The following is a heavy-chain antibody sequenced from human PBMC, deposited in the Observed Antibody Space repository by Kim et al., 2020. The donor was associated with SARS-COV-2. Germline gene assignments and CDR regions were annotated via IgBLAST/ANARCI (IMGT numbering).Heavy chain of an antibody. CDR3: ARDLSVDFWTGYTSSPTYGMDV. CDR2: ISGYNGHT. Sequence: ASVKVSCKASGYTFTNYGISWVRQAPGQGLEWMGWISGYNGHTNYGQRVQGRVTMTTDTSTSTAYMELRSLKSDDTAVYYCARDLSVDFWTGYTSSPTYGMDVWGPGTTVTVSS. V-gene: IGHV1-18*01. CDR1: GYTFTNYG. J-gene: IGHJ6*02. D-gene: IGHD3-3*01.